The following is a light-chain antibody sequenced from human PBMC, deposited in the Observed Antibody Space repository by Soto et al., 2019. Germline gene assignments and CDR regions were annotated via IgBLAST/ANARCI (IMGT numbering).Light chain of an antibody. Sequence: DIQMTQSPSSLSASVGDRVTITCQASQDISNYLNWHQQKPGKAPKLLIYAASSLQSGVPSRFSGSGSGTDFTLTISSLQPEDFATYYCQQSYSTPITFGQGTRLEIK. CDR1: QDISNY. J-gene: IGKJ5*01. V-gene: IGKV1-39*01. CDR2: AAS. CDR3: QQSYSTPIT.